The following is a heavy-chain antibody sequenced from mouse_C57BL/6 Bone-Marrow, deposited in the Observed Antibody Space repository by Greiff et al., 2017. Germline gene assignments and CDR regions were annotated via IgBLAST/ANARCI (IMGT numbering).Heavy chain of an antibody. Sequence: VQGVESGPGLVAPSQSLSITCTVSGFSLTSYGVHWVRQPPGKGLEWLVVIWSDGSTTYNSALKSRLSISKDNSKSQVFLKMNSLQTDDTAMYYCARHNYYGSSGYWYFDVWGTGTTVTVSS. CDR1: GFSLTSYG. V-gene: IGHV2-6-1*01. CDR2: IWSDGST. D-gene: IGHD1-1*01. J-gene: IGHJ1*03. CDR3: ARHNYYGSSGYWYFDV.